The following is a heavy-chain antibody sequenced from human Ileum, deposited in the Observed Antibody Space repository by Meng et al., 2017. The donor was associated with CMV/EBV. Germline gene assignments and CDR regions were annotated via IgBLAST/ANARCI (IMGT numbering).Heavy chain of an antibody. CDR2: ICSGGSTI. D-gene: IGHD2-2*01. V-gene: IGHV3-11*01. CDR1: FTFSDYF. CDR3: ARVKYQLLSKSPYYFGY. Sequence: FTFSDYFMHSIRPAAERGREWVSCICSGGSTIYYADSVKGRFTISRDNAKNSLYLQINSLRAEDTAVYYCARVKYQLLSKSPYYFGYWGQGTLVTVSS. J-gene: IGHJ4*02.